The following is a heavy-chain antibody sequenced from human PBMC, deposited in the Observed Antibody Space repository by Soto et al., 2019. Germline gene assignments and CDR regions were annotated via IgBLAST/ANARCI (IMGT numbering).Heavy chain of an antibody. J-gene: IGHJ6*02. D-gene: IGHD2-21*02. CDR2: IIPIFGTA. V-gene: IGHV1-69*13. Sequence: SVKVSCKASGGTFSSYAISWVRQAPGQGLEWMGGIIPIFGTANYAQKFQGRVTITADESTSTAYMELSSLRSEDTAVYYCASLVVVVTAIRISGYYYYGMDVGG. CDR3: ASLVVVVTAIRISGYYYYGMDV. CDR1: GGTFSSYA.